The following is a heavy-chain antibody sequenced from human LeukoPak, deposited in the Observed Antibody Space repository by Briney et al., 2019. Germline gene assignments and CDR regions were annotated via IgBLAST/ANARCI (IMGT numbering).Heavy chain of an antibody. CDR3: ARRRRYCSSTSCYYLPRDQLLGYFDY. D-gene: IGHD2-2*01. Sequence: PSETLSLTCTVSGGSISSSNCYWGWIRQPPGKGLEWIGSIYFSGGTYYNASLKSRVTISVDTSKNQFSLKLSSVTAADTAVYYCARRRRYCSSTSCYYLPRDQLLGYFDYWGQGTLVTVSS. CDR1: GGSISSSNCY. V-gene: IGHV4-39*01. J-gene: IGHJ4*02. CDR2: IYFSGGT.